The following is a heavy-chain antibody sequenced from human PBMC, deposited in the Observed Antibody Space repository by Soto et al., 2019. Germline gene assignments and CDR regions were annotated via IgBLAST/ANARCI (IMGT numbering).Heavy chain of an antibody. D-gene: IGHD1-1*01. Sequence: EVQLVESGGGLVKPGGSLRLSCGVSGFIFSDFTMNWVRQAPGKGLEWVASIGSSGGNSFYADSVKGRFIISRDNAKTSLDLQINSLRAEDTAVYYCAREKRHNSLGGRFGMDVWGQGTTVTVS. V-gene: IGHV3-21*01. CDR2: IGSSGGNS. J-gene: IGHJ6*02. CDR3: AREKRHNSLGGRFGMDV. CDR1: GFIFSDFT.